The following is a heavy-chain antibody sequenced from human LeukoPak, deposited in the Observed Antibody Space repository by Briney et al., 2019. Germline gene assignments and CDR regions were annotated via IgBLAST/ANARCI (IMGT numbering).Heavy chain of an antibody. CDR2: LHTSGST. CDR1: GGSISSYY. Sequence: SETLSLTCTVSGGSISSYYWSWIRQPAGEGLEWIGRLHTSGSTHYNPSLKSRATMSVDTSKNQFSLKLSSVTAADTAVYYCARDFGYGDYFFDDWGQGTLVTVSS. V-gene: IGHV4-4*07. J-gene: IGHJ4*02. D-gene: IGHD4-17*01. CDR3: ARDFGYGDYFFDD.